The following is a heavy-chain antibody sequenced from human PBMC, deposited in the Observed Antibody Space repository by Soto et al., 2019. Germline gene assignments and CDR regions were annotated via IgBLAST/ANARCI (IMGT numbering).Heavy chain of an antibody. CDR2: IYYSGST. V-gene: IGHV4-59*01. D-gene: IGHD3-3*01. CDR3: ARSLASGYYVGYYYYGMDV. CDR1: GGSISSYY. J-gene: IGHJ6*02. Sequence: SETLSLTCTVSGGSISSYYWSWIRQPPGKGQEWIGYIYYSGSTNYNPSLKSRVTISVDTSKNQFSLKLSSVTAADTAVYYCARSLASGYYVGYYYYGMDVWGQGTTVTVSS.